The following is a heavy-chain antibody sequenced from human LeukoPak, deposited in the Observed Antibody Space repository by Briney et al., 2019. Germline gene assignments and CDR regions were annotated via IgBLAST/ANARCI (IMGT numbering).Heavy chain of an antibody. CDR3: AKDPVNYDFWSGPDY. CDR2: ISGSGGST. V-gene: IGHV3-23*01. CDR1: GFTFSSYA. D-gene: IGHD3-3*01. Sequence: GGSLRLSCAASGFTFSSYAMSWVRQAPGKGLERVSAISGSGGSTYYADSVKGRFTISRDNSKNTLYLQMNSLRAEDTAVYYCAKDPVNYDFWSGPDYWGQGTLVTVSS. J-gene: IGHJ4*02.